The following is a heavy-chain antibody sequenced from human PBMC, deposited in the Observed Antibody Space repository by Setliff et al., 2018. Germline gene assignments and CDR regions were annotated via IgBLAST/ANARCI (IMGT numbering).Heavy chain of an antibody. J-gene: IGHJ4*01. Sequence: ASVKVSCKVSGYTLTELSMHWVRQAPGKGLEWMGGFDPEDGETIYAQKFQGRVTMTEDTSTDTAYMELSSLRSEDTAVYYCARLMTSFGVVRYYFDSWGHGTLVTVSS. CDR1: GYTLTELS. V-gene: IGHV1-24*01. CDR2: FDPEDGET. D-gene: IGHD3-3*01. CDR3: ARLMTSFGVVRYYFDS.